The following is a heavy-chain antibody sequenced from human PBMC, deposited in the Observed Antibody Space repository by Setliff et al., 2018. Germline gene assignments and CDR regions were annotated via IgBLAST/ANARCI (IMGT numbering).Heavy chain of an antibody. CDR2: IYHNGNT. CDR1: GGSISSSSNFY. V-gene: IGHV4-61*01. D-gene: IGHD5-18*01. J-gene: IGHJ6*02. CDR3: VRDRTAYSYGLDV. Sequence: PSETLSLTCIVSGGSISSSSNFYWSWVRQPPGKGLEWIGYIYHNGNTNFNPSLKTRVTMSVDTSKNQFALNLKSVTAADTAVYYCVRDRTAYSYGLDVWGQGTTVT.